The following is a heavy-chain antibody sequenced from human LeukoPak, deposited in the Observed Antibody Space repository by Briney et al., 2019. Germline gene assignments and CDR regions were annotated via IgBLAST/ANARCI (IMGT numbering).Heavy chain of an antibody. Sequence: GGPLRLSCAASGFPFSTYAMICVPDARGKALVGGSSIRGSDGSTYYADSVKGRFAISRDNSKNPLYPQMNSLRSDDTAVYYCARYRSGATPADAFDIWGQGTMVTVSS. CDR1: GFPFSTYA. D-gene: IGHD1-26*01. J-gene: IGHJ3*02. CDR3: ARYRSGATPADAFDI. CDR2: IRGSDGST. V-gene: IGHV3-23*01.